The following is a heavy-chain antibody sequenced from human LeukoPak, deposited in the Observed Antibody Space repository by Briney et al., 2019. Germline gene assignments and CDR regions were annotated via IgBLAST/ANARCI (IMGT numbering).Heavy chain of an antibody. Sequence: ASVKVSCKASGGTFSSYAISWVRQAPGQGLEWMGGIIPIFGTANYAQKFQGRVTITADESTSTAYMELSSLRSEDTAVYYCARAGFNSFDGDYGVGAFDIWGQGTMVTVSS. D-gene: IGHD4-17*01. CDR2: IIPIFGTA. CDR3: ARAGFNSFDGDYGVGAFDI. V-gene: IGHV1-69*13. J-gene: IGHJ3*02. CDR1: GGTFSSYA.